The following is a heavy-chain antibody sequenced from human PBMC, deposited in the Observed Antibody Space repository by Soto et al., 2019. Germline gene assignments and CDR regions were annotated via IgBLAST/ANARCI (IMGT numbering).Heavy chain of an antibody. CDR3: ARDFEWSFDY. CDR2: ISPSGGTP. V-gene: IGHV1-46*01. J-gene: IGHJ4*02. CDR1: GYIFTRNK. D-gene: IGHD3-3*01. Sequence: GASVKVSCKTSGYIFTRNKMHWVRQAPGQGLEWMGIISPSGGTPSYAQKFQDRVTMTWDTSTTTVYMDLSSLRSEDTAVYSCARDFEWSFDYWGQGTLVTVSS.